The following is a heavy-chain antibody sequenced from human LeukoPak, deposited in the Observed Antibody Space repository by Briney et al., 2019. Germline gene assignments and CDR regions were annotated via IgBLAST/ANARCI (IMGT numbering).Heavy chain of an antibody. CDR3: ARVLRYDFWSAYYFDY. V-gene: IGHV1-18*01. J-gene: IGHJ4*02. CDR1: GYTFNSYD. Sequence: GASVMVSCKASGYTFNSYDISWVRQAPGQGLEWMAWISTYNGNTNYAQKVQGRATMTTDTSTSTAYMELRSLRSDDTAVYYCARVLRYDFWSAYYFDYWGQGTLVTVSS. D-gene: IGHD3-3*01. CDR2: ISTYNGNT.